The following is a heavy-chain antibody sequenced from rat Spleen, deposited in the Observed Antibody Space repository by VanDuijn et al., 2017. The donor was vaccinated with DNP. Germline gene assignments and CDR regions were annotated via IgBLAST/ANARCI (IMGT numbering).Heavy chain of an antibody. V-gene: IGHV5-50*01. Sequence: EVQLMESGGGLVQPGGSLKLSCVTSGFTFSTYNMHWIRQAPTKGLEWIALIYYDGSKKYYADSVKGRFTISRDNSKNTLYLEMNSLKSEDTAMYYCAVITTVVTWFDYWGQGLMVTVSS. CDR3: AVITTVVTWFDY. D-gene: IGHD1-1*01. J-gene: IGHJ2*01. CDR2: IYYDGSKK. CDR1: GFTFSTYN.